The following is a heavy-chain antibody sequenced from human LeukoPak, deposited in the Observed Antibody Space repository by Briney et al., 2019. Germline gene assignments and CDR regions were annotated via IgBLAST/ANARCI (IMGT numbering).Heavy chain of an antibody. CDR3: ARDPSPGYSIPYYFDY. D-gene: IGHD6-13*01. CDR1: GFTFSSYA. V-gene: IGHV3-20*04. CDR2: INWNGGST. J-gene: IGHJ4*02. Sequence: PGGSLRLSCAASGFTFSSYAMSWVRQAPGKGLEWVSGINWNGGSTGYADSVKGRFTISRDNAKNSLYLQMNSLRAEDTALYYCARDPSPGYSIPYYFDYWGQGTLVTVSS.